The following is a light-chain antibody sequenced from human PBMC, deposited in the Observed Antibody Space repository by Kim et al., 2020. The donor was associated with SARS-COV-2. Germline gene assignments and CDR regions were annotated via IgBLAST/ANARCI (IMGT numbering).Light chain of an antibody. J-gene: IGKJ2*01. Sequence: PEEASTLSCKSSQSITSNVAWYQQTPDQAPRLLNHGAISRATGVPARFSGSESGTEFTLTITSLQSDYTGVYYCHEYHSWPRNTFGQGTKLEI. CDR3: HEYHSWPRNT. CDR1: QSITSN. CDR2: GAI. V-gene: IGKV3-15*01.